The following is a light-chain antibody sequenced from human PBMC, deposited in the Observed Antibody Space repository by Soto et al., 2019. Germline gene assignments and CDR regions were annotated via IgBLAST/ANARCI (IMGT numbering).Light chain of an antibody. CDR1: SSNIGGNS. Sequence: QSVMTQPPSVSAAPGQKVTISCSGSSSNIGGNSVSWYQQLPGTAPKPLIYDDDKRPSGIPDRFSGSKSGTSATLGITGFQTGDEADYYCGSWNSSLSAYVFATGTKLTAL. CDR3: GSWNSSLSAYV. J-gene: IGLJ1*01. V-gene: IGLV1-51*01. CDR2: DDD.